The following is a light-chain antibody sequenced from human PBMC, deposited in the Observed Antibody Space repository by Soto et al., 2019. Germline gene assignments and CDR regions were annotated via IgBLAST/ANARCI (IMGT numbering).Light chain of an antibody. CDR2: DTS. V-gene: IGKV3-11*01. CDR3: QQRSNRPLT. Sequence: IVLTQSPATLSLSPGEGATLSCKASQSVSSYLAWYHQKPGQAPRLLIYDTSIRASGIPARFSGSGSGTDFTLTISSLDPEDFAVYYCQQRSNRPLTFGQGTRLEIK. CDR1: QSVSSY. J-gene: IGKJ5*01.